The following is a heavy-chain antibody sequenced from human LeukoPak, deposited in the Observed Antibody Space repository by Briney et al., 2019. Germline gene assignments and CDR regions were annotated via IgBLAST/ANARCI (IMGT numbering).Heavy chain of an antibody. Sequence: PGGSLRLSCAASGFTFSSYEMNWVRQAPGKGLEWVANIKQDGSEKYYVDSVKGRFTISRDNAKNSLFLQMNSLRAEDTAVFFCARGYDSSGYLPSYWGQGTLVTVSS. CDR2: IKQDGSEK. J-gene: IGHJ4*02. CDR3: ARGYDSSGYLPSY. CDR1: GFTFSSYE. V-gene: IGHV3-7*04. D-gene: IGHD3-22*01.